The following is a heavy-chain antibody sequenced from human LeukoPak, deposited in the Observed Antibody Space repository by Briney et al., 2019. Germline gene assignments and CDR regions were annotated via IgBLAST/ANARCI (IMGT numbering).Heavy chain of an antibody. CDR3: AKSVRRYYDSSGFDF. CDR2: IRGSGGST. J-gene: IGHJ4*02. D-gene: IGHD3-22*01. V-gene: IGHV3-23*01. CDR1: GFTFSSYA. Sequence: GGSLRLSCAASGFTFSSYAMNWVRQAPGRGLEWVSGIRGSGGSTYYTDSVKGRFTISRDNSKNTVYLQMNSLRAEDTAVYYCAKSVRRYYDSSGFDFWGQGTLVSVSS.